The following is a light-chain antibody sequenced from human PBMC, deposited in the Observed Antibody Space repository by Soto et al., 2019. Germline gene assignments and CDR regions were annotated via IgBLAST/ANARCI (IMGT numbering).Light chain of an antibody. J-gene: IGLJ2*01. CDR2: EVS. CDR1: NSDVGHYNY. CDR3: SSYASTSTVVL. V-gene: IGLV2-14*01. Sequence: QSALTQPDSVSASPGQSITISCTGTNSDVGHYNYVSWYQWHPGKVPKLIIFEVSDRPSGVSARFSGSKSGNTASLTISGLKAEDEADYFCSSYASTSTVVLCGGGTKLTVL.